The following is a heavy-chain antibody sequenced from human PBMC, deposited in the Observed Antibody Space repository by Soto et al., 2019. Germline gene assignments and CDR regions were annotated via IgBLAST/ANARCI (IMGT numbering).Heavy chain of an antibody. CDR3: AKVPAAGYCSSTSCYNFDY. V-gene: IGHV3-23*01. CDR2: ISGSGGST. D-gene: IGHD2-2*02. Sequence: QPGGSLRLSCAASGFTFSSYAMSWVRQAPGKGLEWVSAISGSGGSTYYADSVKGRFTISRDNSKNTLYLQMNSLRAEDTAVYYCAKVPAAGYCSSTSCYNFDYWGQGTLVTVSS. CDR1: GFTFSSYA. J-gene: IGHJ4*02.